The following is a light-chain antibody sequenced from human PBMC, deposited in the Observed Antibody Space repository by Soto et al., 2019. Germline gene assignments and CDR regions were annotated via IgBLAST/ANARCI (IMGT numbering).Light chain of an antibody. CDR3: AAWDESLNAVL. Sequence: QSVLTQPPSASGTPGQRVTISCSGSSSNIGSKTVNWYHQLPGTAPKLLIYSNNQRPSGVPDRFSGSKSGTSASLAISGLQSEDEADYYCAAWDESLNAVLFGGGTKLTVL. J-gene: IGLJ2*01. CDR2: SNN. CDR1: SSNIGSKT. V-gene: IGLV1-44*01.